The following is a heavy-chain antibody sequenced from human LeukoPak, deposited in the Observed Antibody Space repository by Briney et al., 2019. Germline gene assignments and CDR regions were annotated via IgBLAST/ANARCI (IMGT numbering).Heavy chain of an antibody. V-gene: IGHV3-33*01. D-gene: IGHD3-16*02. CDR2: IWYDGSNK. CDR3: ARAGNYDYVWGSYRSTFDY. J-gene: IGHJ4*02. CDR1: GFTFSSYG. Sequence: GGSLRLSCAASGFTFSSYGMHWVRQAPGKGLEWVAVIWYDGSNKYYADSVKGRFTISRDNSKNTLYLQMNSLRAEDTAVYYCARAGNYDYVWGSYRSTFDYWGQGTLVT.